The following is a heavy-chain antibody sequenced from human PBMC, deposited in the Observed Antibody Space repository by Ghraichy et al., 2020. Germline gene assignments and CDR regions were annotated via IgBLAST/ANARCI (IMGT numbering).Heavy chain of an antibody. CDR1: GDSVSSNSAA. D-gene: IGHD5-12*01. J-gene: IGHJ6*03. V-gene: IGHV6-1*01. CDR3: ARDLIGQTRYSGYLNYYYYMDV. Sequence: SQNLSLTCAISGDSVSSNSAAWKWIRQSPSRGLEWLGRTYYRSKWYNDYAVSVKSRITINPDTSKNQFSLQLNSVTPEDTAVYYCARDLIGQTRYSGYLNYYYYMDVWGKGTTVTVSS. CDR2: TYYRSKWYN.